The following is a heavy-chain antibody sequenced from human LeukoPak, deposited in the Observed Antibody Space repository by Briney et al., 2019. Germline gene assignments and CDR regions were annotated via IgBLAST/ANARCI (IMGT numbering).Heavy chain of an antibody. D-gene: IGHD3-22*01. J-gene: IGHJ5*02. Sequence: QPGGSLRLSCAASGFTFSSYAIHWVRQAPGKGLEWVAVISYDGSNKYYADSVKGRFTISRDNSKNTLYLQMNSLRAEDTAVYYCARDGDPMIVVSSSSWFDPWGQGTLVTVSS. V-gene: IGHV3-30-3*01. CDR3: ARDGDPMIVVSSSSWFDP. CDR1: GFTFSSYA. CDR2: ISYDGSNK.